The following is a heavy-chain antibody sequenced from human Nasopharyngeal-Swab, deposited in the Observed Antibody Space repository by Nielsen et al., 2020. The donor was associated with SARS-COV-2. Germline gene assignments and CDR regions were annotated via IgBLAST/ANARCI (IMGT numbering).Heavy chain of an antibody. D-gene: IGHD2-2*01. CDR3: ATTRPYCSSTSCYHNWFDP. J-gene: IGHJ5*02. Sequence: ASVKVSCKVSGYTLTELSMHWVRQAPGKGLEWMGGFDPEDGETIYAQKFQGRVTMTEDTSTDTSYMAQISLKSEDTAVYYCATTRPYCSSTSCYHNWFDPWGQGTLVTVSS. CDR1: GYTLTELS. V-gene: IGHV1-24*01. CDR2: FDPEDGET.